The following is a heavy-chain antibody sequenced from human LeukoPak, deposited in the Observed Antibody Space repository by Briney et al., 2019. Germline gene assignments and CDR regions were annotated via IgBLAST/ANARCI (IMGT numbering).Heavy chain of an antibody. D-gene: IGHD6-13*01. V-gene: IGHV4-59*08. Sequence: SETLSLTCIVSGGSISSYYWSWIRQPPGKGLEWIGYIYYSGSTNYNPSLKSRVTISVDTSKNQFSLKLSSVTAADTAVYYCARHVGESSSWYGGGWDYWGQGTLVTVSS. CDR2: IYYSGST. CDR3: ARHVGESSSWYGGGWDY. CDR1: GGSISSYY. J-gene: IGHJ4*02.